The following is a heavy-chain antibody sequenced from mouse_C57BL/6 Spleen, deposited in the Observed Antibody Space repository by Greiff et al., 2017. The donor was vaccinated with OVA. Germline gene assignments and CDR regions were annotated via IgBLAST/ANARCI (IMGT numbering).Heavy chain of an antibody. CDR3: ARRGYYGSSPYYAMDY. Sequence: EVKLVESGGDLVKPGGSLKLSCAASGFTFSSYGMSWVRQTPDKRLEWVATISSGGSYTYYPDSVKGRFTISRDNAKNTLYLQMSSLKSEDTAMYYCARRGYYGSSPYYAMDYWGQGTSVTVSS. D-gene: IGHD1-1*01. J-gene: IGHJ4*01. V-gene: IGHV5-6*02. CDR2: ISSGGSYT. CDR1: GFTFSSYG.